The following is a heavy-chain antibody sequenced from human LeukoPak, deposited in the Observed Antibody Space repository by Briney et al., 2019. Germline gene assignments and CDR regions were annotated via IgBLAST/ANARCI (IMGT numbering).Heavy chain of an antibody. V-gene: IGHV3-23*01. D-gene: IGHD3-10*01. Sequence: GGSLRLSCAASGFTFSSYAMSWVRLAPGKGLEWVSSISGNGGSTYYPDSMKGRFTISRDNSKSTLFLQLNTLTAEDTAIYYFPKALSYVSGPLSPLFDFRARGTLFTVSP. J-gene: IGHJ4*02. CDR2: ISGNGGST. CDR1: GFTFSSYA. CDR3: PKALSYVSGPLSPLFDF.